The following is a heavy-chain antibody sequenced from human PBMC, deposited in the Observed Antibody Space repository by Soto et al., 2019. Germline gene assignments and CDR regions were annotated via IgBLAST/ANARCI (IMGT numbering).Heavy chain of an antibody. D-gene: IGHD6-13*01. CDR2: ISYDGSNK. Sequence: QVQLVESGGGVVQPGRSLRLSCAASGFTFSSYAMHWVRQAPGKGLEWVAVISYDGSNKYYADSVKGRFTISRDNSKNTLYLQMNSLRAEDTAVYYCARGSAGNDYWGQGTLVTVSS. J-gene: IGHJ4*02. V-gene: IGHV3-30-3*01. CDR3: ARGSAGNDY. CDR1: GFTFSSYA.